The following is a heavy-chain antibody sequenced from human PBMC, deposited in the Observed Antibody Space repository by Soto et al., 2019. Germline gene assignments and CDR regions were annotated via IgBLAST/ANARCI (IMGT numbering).Heavy chain of an antibody. V-gene: IGHV1-2*02. CDR2: INPNSGGT. CDR3: ARIAPIVVVVAATDFDY. D-gene: IGHD2-15*01. J-gene: IGHJ4*02. Sequence: SVKVSCKASGYTFTGYYMHWVRQAPGQGLEWMGWINPNSGGTNYAQKFQGRVTMTRDTSISTAYMELSRLRSDDTAVYYCARIAPIVVVVAATDFDYWGQGTLVTVSS. CDR1: GYTFTGYY.